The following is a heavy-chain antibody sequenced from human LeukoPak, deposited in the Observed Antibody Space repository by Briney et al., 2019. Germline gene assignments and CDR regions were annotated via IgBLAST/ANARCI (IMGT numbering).Heavy chain of an antibody. J-gene: IGHJ4*02. Sequence: ASVKVSCKASGYTFTGYYMHWVRQAPGQGLEWMGRINPNSGGTNYAQKFQGRVTMTRDTSISTAYMELSRLRSDDTAVYYCARGHWDDYGDLHVRTGFYFDYWGQGTLVTASS. V-gene: IGHV1-2*06. CDR2: INPNSGGT. CDR1: GYTFTGYY. CDR3: ARGHWDDYGDLHVRTGFYFDY. D-gene: IGHD4-17*01.